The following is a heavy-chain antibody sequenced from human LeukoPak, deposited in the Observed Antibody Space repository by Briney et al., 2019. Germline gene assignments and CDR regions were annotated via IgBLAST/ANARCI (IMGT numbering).Heavy chain of an antibody. D-gene: IGHD2-2*01. V-gene: IGHV4-39*07. CDR2: IYYSGST. J-gene: IGHJ4*02. CDR1: GGSISSSSYY. CDR3: ARGGLYCSSTSCYWGVFDY. Sequence: SETLSLTCTVSGGSISSSSYYWGWIRQPPGKGLEWIGSIYYSGSTNYNPSLKSRVTISVDTSKNQFSLKLSSVTAADTAVYYCARGGLYCSSTSCYWGVFDYWGQGTLVTVSS.